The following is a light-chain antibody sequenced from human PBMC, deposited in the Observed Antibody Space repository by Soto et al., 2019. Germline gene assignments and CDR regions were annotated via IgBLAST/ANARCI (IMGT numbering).Light chain of an antibody. V-gene: IGKV3-11*01. CDR2: GAS. Sequence: EIVVTQSPAPLSLSPGERATLSCRASQSVSSYLAWYQQKPGQAPRLLIYGASNRATGVPDRFSGSGSGTDFTLSISSLEPEDFAVYYCQQRSDWRYTFGQGTKLEI. J-gene: IGKJ2*01. CDR3: QQRSDWRYT. CDR1: QSVSSY.